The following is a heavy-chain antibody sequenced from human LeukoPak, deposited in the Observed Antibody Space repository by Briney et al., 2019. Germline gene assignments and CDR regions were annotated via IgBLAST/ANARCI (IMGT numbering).Heavy chain of an antibody. CDR3: ARDPHHLGDFWSGYHYFDY. CDR2: ISSSSSYI. D-gene: IGHD3-3*01. J-gene: IGHJ4*02. Sequence: PGGSLRLSCAASGFTFSSYSMNWVRQAPGKGLEWVSSISSSSSYIYYADSVKGRFTISRDNAKNSLCLQMNSLRAEDTAVYYCARDPHHLGDFWSGYHYFDYWGQGTLVTVSS. CDR1: GFTFSSYS. V-gene: IGHV3-21*01.